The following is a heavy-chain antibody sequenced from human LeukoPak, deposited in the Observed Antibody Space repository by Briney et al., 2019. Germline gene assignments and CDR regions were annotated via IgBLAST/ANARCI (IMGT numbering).Heavy chain of an antibody. CDR2: INHSGST. D-gene: IGHD6-6*01. J-gene: IGHJ4*02. Sequence: PSETLSLTCAVYGGSFSGYYWSWIRQPPGKGLEWIGEINHSGSTNYNPSLKSRVTISVDTSKNQFSLKLSSVTAADTAVYYCARTEGGSSSGDYWGQGTLVTVSS. CDR1: GGSFSGYY. CDR3: ARTEGGSSSGDY. V-gene: IGHV4-34*01.